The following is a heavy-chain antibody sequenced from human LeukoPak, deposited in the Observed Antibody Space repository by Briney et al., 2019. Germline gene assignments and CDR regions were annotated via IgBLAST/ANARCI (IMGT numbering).Heavy chain of an antibody. V-gene: IGHV4-59*01. CDR2: IYYSGSASY. J-gene: IGHJ4*02. CDR1: GASISSYY. D-gene: IGHD1-26*01. Sequence: PSGTLSLTCTVSGASISSYYWTWLRQPPGKGLEWIGYIYYSGSASYNYNPSLKSRVTISVDTSKDQFSLKLGSVTAADTAVYHCARGSYSGSYYSFDYWGQGALVTVSS. CDR3: ARGSYSGSYYSFDY.